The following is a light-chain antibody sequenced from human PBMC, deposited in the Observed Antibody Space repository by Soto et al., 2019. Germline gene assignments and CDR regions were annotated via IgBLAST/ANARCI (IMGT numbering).Light chain of an antibody. CDR1: QGIGNY. CDR2: ATT. J-gene: IGKJ4*01. CDR3: QKYDSVPLT. Sequence: DAQMTQSPSSLSASVGDRVTITCRASQGIGNYLAWYQQKPGRVPILLIYATTTLQSGVPSRFSGSGSGTDFTLTISTLQPEDVATYYCQKYDSVPLTFGGGTKVEI. V-gene: IGKV1-27*01.